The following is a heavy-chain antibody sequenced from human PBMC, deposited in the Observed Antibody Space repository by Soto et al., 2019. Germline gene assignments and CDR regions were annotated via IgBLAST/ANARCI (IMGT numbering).Heavy chain of an antibody. CDR1: AFTFRSYA. CDR3: AKVRPLRDCTSTSCLCAFDI. V-gene: IGHV3-23*01. J-gene: IGHJ3*02. D-gene: IGHD2-2*01. CDR2: ITASADTT. Sequence: EAHLLESGGGLVRPGGSLRLSCAASAFTFRSYAMSWVRQAPGKGLEWVSAITASADTTYYADSVQRRFTISRDNSKNTLYLRMNSLRAEDAAVYYCAKVRPLRDCTSTSCLCAFDIWGKGTMVTVS.